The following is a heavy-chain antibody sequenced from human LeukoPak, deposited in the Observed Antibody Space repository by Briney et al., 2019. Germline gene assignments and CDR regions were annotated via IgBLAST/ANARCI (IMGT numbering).Heavy chain of an antibody. D-gene: IGHD6-6*01. CDR3: ATSSGSSSSPYYYYMDV. Sequence: ASVKVSCKVSGYTLTKLSMHWVRQAPGKGLEWMGGFEPEDGETIYAQKIQGRVTMTEDTSTDTAYMELSSLRSEDTAVYYCATSSGSSSSPYYYYMDVWGKGTTVTVSS. V-gene: IGHV1-24*01. J-gene: IGHJ6*03. CDR2: FEPEDGET. CDR1: GYTLTKLS.